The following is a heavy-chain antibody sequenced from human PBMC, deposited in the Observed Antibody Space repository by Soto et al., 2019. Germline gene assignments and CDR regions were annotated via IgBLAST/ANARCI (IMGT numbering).Heavy chain of an antibody. CDR2: ISYDGSNK. D-gene: IGHD4-17*01. Sequence: QVQLVESGGGVVQPGRSLRLSCAASGFTFSSYAMHWVRQAPGKGLEWVAVISYDGSNKYYADSVKGRFTISRDNSKNPLYLQMNSLRAEDTAVYYCARDNDYGDQKRAGSWFDPWRQGSLVTVSS. J-gene: IGHJ5*02. V-gene: IGHV3-30-3*01. CDR1: GFTFSSYA. CDR3: ARDNDYGDQKRAGSWFDP.